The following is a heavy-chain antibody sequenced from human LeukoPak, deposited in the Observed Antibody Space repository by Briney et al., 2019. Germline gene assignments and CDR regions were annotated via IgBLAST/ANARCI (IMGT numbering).Heavy chain of an antibody. Sequence: PGGSLRLSCAVSGITLSNYGMSWVRQAPGKGLEWVAGISGSGGGTNYADSVKGRFTISRDNPKNTLYLQMNGLRAEDTAVYFCAKRGVVIRVILVGFHKEAYYFDSWGRGALVTVSS. CDR2: ISGSGGGT. CDR1: GITLSNYG. D-gene: IGHD3-22*01. J-gene: IGHJ4*02. V-gene: IGHV3-23*01. CDR3: AKRGVVIRVILVGFHKEAYYFDS.